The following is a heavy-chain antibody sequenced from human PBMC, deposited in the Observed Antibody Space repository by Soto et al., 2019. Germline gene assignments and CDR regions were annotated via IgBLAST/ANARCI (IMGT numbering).Heavy chain of an antibody. V-gene: IGHV4-39*01. Sequence: TSETLSLTCTVSGGSISSSSYYWGWIRQPPGKGLEWIGSIYYSGSTYYNPSLKSRVTISVDTSKNQFSLKLSSVTAADTAVYYCATLGPRGSTVRWGRFFSQDYWGQGTLVTVSS. CDR2: IYYSGST. D-gene: IGHD4-4*01. J-gene: IGHJ4*02. CDR3: ATLGPRGSTVRWGRFFSQDY. CDR1: GGSISSSSYY.